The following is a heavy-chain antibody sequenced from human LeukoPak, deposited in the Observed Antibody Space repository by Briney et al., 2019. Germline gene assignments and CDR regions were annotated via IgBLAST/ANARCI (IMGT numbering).Heavy chain of an antibody. J-gene: IGHJ6*03. CDR2: INGRGGST. CDR1: GFTFSNYA. V-gene: IGHV3-23*01. CDR3: AKTVVPAVIYYYYMDV. Sequence: GGSLRLSCAASGFTFSNYAMSWVRQAPGKGLEWVSSINGRGGSTYYADSVKGRFTISRDNSKNTLYLQMNSLRAEDTAIYYCAKTVVPAVIYYYYMDVWGKGTTVTVSS. D-gene: IGHD2-2*01.